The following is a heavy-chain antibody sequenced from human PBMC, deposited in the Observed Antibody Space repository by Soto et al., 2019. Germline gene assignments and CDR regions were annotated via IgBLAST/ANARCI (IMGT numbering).Heavy chain of an antibody. CDR3: ARGRWFGELNWFDP. CDR2: INSDGSNT. Sequence: GGSLRLSCAASGFTFTNYWMHWVRQAPGKGLVWVSRINSDGSNTNYADSVRGRFTISRDNAKNTLYLQMNSLRAEDTAVYYCARGRWFGELNWFDPWGQGTLVTVSS. J-gene: IGHJ5*02. V-gene: IGHV3-74*01. D-gene: IGHD3-10*01. CDR1: GFTFTNYW.